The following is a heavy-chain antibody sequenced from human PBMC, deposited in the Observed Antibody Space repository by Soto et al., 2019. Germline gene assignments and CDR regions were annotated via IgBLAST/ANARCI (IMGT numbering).Heavy chain of an antibody. D-gene: IGHD3-3*02. CDR3: ARAHFYADY. Sequence: QVQVVESGGGSVKPGGSLRLSCAASGFTFRDYYMSWIRQAPGKGLEWVSYIGSDDSSIYYADSVKGRFTMSRDNAKNSVDLQLNSLRAEDTAVYYCARAHFYADYWGQGTLVTVSS. CDR1: GFTFRDYY. V-gene: IGHV3-11*01. J-gene: IGHJ4*02. CDR2: IGSDDSSI.